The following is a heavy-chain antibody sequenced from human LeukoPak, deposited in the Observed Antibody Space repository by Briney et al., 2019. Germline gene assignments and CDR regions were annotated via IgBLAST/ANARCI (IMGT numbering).Heavy chain of an antibody. Sequence: GGSLRLSCAASGFTFSSYSMNWVRQAPGKGLEWVSSISSSSSYIYYADSVKGRFTISRDNAKNSLYLQMNSPRAEDTAVYYCARDQEVGILSLGYWGQGTLVTVSS. CDR1: GFTFSSYS. D-gene: IGHD3-10*02. CDR3: ARDQEVGILSLGY. J-gene: IGHJ4*02. V-gene: IGHV3-21*01. CDR2: ISSSSSYI.